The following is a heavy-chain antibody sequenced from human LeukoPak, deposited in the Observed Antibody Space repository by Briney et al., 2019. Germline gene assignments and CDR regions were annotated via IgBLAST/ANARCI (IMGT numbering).Heavy chain of an antibody. V-gene: IGHV3-9*01. D-gene: IGHD4-17*01. Sequence: GRSLRLSCAASGFTFDDYAMHWVRQAPGKGLEWVSGISWNIDNIDYADSVRGRFTISRDNAKNSLYLQMNSQRAEDTALYYCAKDYDYGFDYWGQGTLVTVSS. CDR2: ISWNIDNI. J-gene: IGHJ4*02. CDR3: AKDYDYGFDY. CDR1: GFTFDDYA.